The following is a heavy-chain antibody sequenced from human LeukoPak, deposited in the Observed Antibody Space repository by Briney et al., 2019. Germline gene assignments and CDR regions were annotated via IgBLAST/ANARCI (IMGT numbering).Heavy chain of an antibody. CDR2: ISYSGNT. D-gene: IGHD1/OR15-1a*01. CDR3: AREKAPENNYYYGMDV. J-gene: IGHJ6*02. Sequence: PSETLSLTCTISGGSISSGDYHWNWIRQPPGRGLEWIGYISYSGNTYYNPSLKSRVTISVDTSKSQISLKLSSVTAADTAVYYCAREKAPENNYYYGMDVWGQGTTVTVSS. V-gene: IGHV4-30-4*01. CDR1: GGSISSGDYH.